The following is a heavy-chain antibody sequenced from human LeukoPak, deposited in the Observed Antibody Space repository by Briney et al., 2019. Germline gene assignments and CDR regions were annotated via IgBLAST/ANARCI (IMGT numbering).Heavy chain of an antibody. CDR2: IYYSGNT. Sequence: SETLSLTCTVSGVSISSAAYYWGWLRQPPGKGLEWIGNIYYSGNTYYNASLNSRVTISIDASKNQFSLKLSSVTATDTAVYYCARLSLELERPDYWGQGTLVTVSS. D-gene: IGHD1-1*01. V-gene: IGHV4-39*01. CDR3: ARLSLELERPDY. J-gene: IGHJ4*02. CDR1: GVSISSAAYY.